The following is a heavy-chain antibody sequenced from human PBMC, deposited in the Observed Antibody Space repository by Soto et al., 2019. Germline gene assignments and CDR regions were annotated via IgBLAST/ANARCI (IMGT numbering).Heavy chain of an antibody. V-gene: IGHV4-31*03. CDR3: ATNGDYYDGSYSKCLKH. Sequence: PSETLSLTSTVSAGSISTGGYYCSSVRQHPGKGLEWNGYSYYSGSTYYIPSLKGRVTISVDKSKNQFSLKLSSVTAADTAVYFCATNGDYYDGSYSKCLKHWGPGTMLTVST. CDR2: SYYSGST. J-gene: IGHJ1*01. D-gene: IGHD3-22*01. CDR1: AGSISTGGYY.